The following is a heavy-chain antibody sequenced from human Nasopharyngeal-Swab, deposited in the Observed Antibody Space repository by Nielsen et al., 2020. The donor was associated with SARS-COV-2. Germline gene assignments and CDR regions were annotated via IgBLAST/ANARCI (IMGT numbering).Heavy chain of an antibody. D-gene: IGHD6-13*01. V-gene: IGHV3-7*01. Sequence: GESLKISCAASGFTFSGYWMSWVRQAPGKGLEWVANIKQDGSETYYVDSVKGRFTISRDNAKNSLYLQMNSLRAEDTAVLYCVRLSIAAAGVDFWGQGTLVTVSS. J-gene: IGHJ4*02. CDR3: VRLSIAAAGVDF. CDR2: IKQDGSET. CDR1: GFTFSGYW.